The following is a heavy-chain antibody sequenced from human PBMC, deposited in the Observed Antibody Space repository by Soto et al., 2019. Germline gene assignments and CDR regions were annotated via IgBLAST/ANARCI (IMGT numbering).Heavy chain of an antibody. CDR1: GGSISSSNW. CDR3: ARDRGRYCSGGSCYSRWDNWFDP. J-gene: IGHJ5*02. D-gene: IGHD2-15*01. Sequence: PSETLSLTCAVSGGSISSSNWWSWVRQPPGKGLEWIGEIYHSGSTNYNPSLKSRVTISVDKSKNQFSLKLSSVTAADTAVYYCARDRGRYCSGGSCYSRWDNWFDPWGQGTLVTVSS. CDR2: IYHSGST. V-gene: IGHV4-4*02.